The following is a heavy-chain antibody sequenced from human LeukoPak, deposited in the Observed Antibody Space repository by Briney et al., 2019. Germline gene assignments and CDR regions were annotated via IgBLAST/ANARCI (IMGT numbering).Heavy chain of an antibody. CDR1: GFSFNSYG. V-gene: IGHV3-48*02. J-gene: IGHJ4*02. CDR2: MSTAGTTF. Sequence: GSLRLSCAASGFSFNSYGMNWVRQAPGRGLEWLAYMSTAGTTFYYAHSVKGRFTISRDNAKNSLSLQMKSLRDDDTGVYYCAREPDRGSYYNFDYWGQGALVTVSS. D-gene: IGHD1-26*01. CDR3: AREPDRGSYYNFDY.